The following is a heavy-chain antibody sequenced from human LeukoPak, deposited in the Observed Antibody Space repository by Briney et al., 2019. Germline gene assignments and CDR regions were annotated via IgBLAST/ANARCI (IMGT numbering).Heavy chain of an antibody. J-gene: IGHJ4*02. CDR1: GYTFSSYA. Sequence: GGSLRLSCAASGYTFSSYAMSWVRQAPGRGLEWVSVISGNGANTYYADSVKGRFTISRDNSKNTLFLQMNSLRAEDTGVYYCVRGVALRVYAPGYGGQGTLVIVSS. CDR3: VRGVALRVYAPGY. V-gene: IGHV3-23*01. D-gene: IGHD2-8*01. CDR2: ISGNGANT.